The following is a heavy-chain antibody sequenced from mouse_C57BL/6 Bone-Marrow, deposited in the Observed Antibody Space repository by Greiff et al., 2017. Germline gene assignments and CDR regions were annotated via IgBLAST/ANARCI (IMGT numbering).Heavy chain of an antibody. V-gene: IGHV1-81*01. Sequence: VQLVESGAELARPGASVKLSCKASGYTFTSYGISWVKQRTGQGLEWIGEIYPRSGNTYYNEKFKGKATLTADKSSSTAYMELRSLTSEDSAVYFCAREGAFITTVVSPFDYWGQGTTLTVSS. CDR2: IYPRSGNT. CDR3: AREGAFITTVVSPFDY. CDR1: GYTFTSYG. D-gene: IGHD1-1*01. J-gene: IGHJ2*01.